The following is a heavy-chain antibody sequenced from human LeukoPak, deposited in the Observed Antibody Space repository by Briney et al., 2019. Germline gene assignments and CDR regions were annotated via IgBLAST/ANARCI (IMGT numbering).Heavy chain of an antibody. J-gene: IGHJ4*02. CDR2: INPNSGGT. D-gene: IGHD3-16*02. CDR1: GYTFTGYY. V-gene: IGHV1-2*02. CDR3: AKAVFDYVWGSYRHRAYYDY. Sequence: GASVKVSCKASGYTFTGYYMHWVRQAPGQGLEWMGWINPNSGGTNYAQKFQGRVTMTRDTSISTAYMELSRLKSDDTAVYYCAKAVFDYVWGSYRHRAYYDYWGQGTLVTVSS.